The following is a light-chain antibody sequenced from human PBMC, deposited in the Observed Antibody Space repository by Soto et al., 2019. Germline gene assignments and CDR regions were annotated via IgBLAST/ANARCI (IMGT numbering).Light chain of an antibody. CDR1: SSVVGSYDL. J-gene: IGLJ1*01. CDR2: EVT. CDR3: CSSAGGGTYV. Sequence: QSVLTQPASVSGSPGQSIAISCTGTSSVVGSYDLVSWYQQHPGKAPKLMIYEVTKRPSGVSSRFSGSKSGSTASLTISGLQAEDDADYYCCSSAGGGTYVFGTGTKVTVL. V-gene: IGLV2-23*02.